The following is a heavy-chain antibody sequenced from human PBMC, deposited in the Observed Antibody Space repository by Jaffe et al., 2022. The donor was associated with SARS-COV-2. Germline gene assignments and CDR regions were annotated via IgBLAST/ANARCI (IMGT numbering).Heavy chain of an antibody. V-gene: IGHV3-21*01. J-gene: IGHJ4*02. CDR3: ATIPLTTSEDY. CDR1: GYTFSRNS. Sequence: EVQLVESGGGLVKPGGSLRLSCAASGYTFSRNSMNWVRQAPGKGLEWVSSISSDSNYIYYADSVKGRFTISRDNARNSLFLQMNSLRAEDTAVYYCATIPLTTSEDYWGQGTLVTVSS. CDR2: ISSDSNYI. D-gene: IGHD3-3*01.